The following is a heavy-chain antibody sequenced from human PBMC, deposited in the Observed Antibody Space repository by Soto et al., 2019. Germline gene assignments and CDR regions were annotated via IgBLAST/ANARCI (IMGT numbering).Heavy chain of an antibody. Sequence: SVKVSCKASGGPYNSFAISWVRQAPGQGLEWIGGIIPVFGTATYAQKFKGRVTITAEESTGTAYMELSSLTSEDTAVYYCARFLGGAGSYYHGQNYNYYNGMDVWGQGTTVTVSS. CDR1: GGPYNSFA. CDR3: ARFLGGAGSYYHGQNYNYYNGMDV. V-gene: IGHV1-69*13. J-gene: IGHJ6*02. CDR2: IIPVFGTA. D-gene: IGHD3-10*01.